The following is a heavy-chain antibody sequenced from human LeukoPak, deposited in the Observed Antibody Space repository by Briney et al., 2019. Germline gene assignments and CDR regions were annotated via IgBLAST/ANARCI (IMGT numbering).Heavy chain of an antibody. CDR2: ISGSGGST. V-gene: IGHV3-23*01. CDR3: ARDFSGYDFEFDY. J-gene: IGHJ4*02. CDR1: GFTFSSYA. Sequence: PGGSLRLSCAASGFTFSSYAMSWVRQAPGKGLEWVSAISGSGGSTYYADSVKGRFTISRDNAKNSLYLQMNSLRTEDTALYYCARDFSGYDFEFDYWGQGTLVTVSS. D-gene: IGHD5-12*01.